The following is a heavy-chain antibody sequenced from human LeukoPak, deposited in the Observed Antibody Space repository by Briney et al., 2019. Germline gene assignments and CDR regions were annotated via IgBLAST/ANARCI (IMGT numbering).Heavy chain of an antibody. D-gene: IGHD1-14*01. CDR3: VRGGVEPY. CDR1: GFTFSTYW. J-gene: IGHJ4*02. V-gene: IGHV3-74*01. CDR2: ITADGSKN. Sequence: GGSLRLSRAASGFTFSTYWMYWVRHAPEQGLVWVARITADGSKNYADSVKDRFTISRDNAKNTLYLQMNSLRVEDTAMYYCVRGGVEPYWGQGTLVTVSS.